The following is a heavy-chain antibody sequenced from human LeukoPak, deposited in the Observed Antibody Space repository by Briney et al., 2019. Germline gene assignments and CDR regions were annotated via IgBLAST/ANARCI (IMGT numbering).Heavy chain of an antibody. Sequence: ASVKVSCKASGYTFTSYGISWVRQAPGQGLEWMGWISGYNGNTNYAQKLQGRVTMTTDTSTSTAYMDLRSPRSDDTAVYYCARDRHRRHYYDSSLHPPLDYWGQGTLVTVSS. J-gene: IGHJ4*02. V-gene: IGHV1-18*01. CDR3: ARDRHRRHYYDSSLHPPLDY. D-gene: IGHD3-22*01. CDR1: GYTFTSYG. CDR2: ISGYNGNT.